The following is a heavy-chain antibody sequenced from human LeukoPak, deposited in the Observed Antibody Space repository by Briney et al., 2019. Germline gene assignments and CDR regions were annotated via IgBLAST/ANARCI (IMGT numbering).Heavy chain of an antibody. CDR3: AKDRLLWFGESSGAFDI. CDR2: ISSSSSYI. CDR1: GFTFSSYS. Sequence: GGSLRLSCAASGFTFSSYSMNWVRQAPGKGLEWVSSISSSSSYIYYADSVKGRFTISRDNSKNTLYLQMNSLRVEDTAVYYCAKDRLLWFGESSGAFDIWGQGTMVTVSS. J-gene: IGHJ3*02. D-gene: IGHD3-10*01. V-gene: IGHV3-21*01.